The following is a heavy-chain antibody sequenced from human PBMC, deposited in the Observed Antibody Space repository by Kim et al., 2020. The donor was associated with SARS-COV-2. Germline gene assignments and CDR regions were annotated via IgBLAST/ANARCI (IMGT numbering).Heavy chain of an antibody. CDR3: ARHAYGAGGWTIFGVVEGWYFDR. CDR1: GGSISSSSYY. D-gene: IGHD3-3*01. CDR2: IYYSGST. Sequence: SETLSLTCTVSGGSISSSSYYWGWIRQPPGKGLEWIGSIYYSGSTYYNPSLKSRVTISVDTSKNQFSLKLSSVTAADTAVYYCARHAYGAGGWTIFGVVEGWYFDRWGRGTLVTVSS. J-gene: IGHJ2*01. V-gene: IGHV4-39*01.